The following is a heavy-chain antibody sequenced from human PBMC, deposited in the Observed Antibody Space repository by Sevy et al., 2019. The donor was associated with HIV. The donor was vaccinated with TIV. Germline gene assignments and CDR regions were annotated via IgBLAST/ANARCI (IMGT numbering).Heavy chain of an antibody. D-gene: IGHD2-2*01. CDR2: IKSKTDGGTT. J-gene: IGHJ4*02. CDR1: GFTFSNAW. V-gene: IGHV3-15*01. Sequence: GGSLRLSCVASGFTFSNAWMSWVRQAPGKGLEWVGRIKSKTDGGTTDYAAPVKGRLTISRDDSKNTLYLQMNSLKTEDTAAYYCTAIVVVPAELWGQGTLVTVSS. CDR3: TAIVVVPAEL.